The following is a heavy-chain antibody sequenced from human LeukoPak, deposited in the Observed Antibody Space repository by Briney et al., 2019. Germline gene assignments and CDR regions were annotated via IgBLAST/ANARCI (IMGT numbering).Heavy chain of an antibody. CDR3: ARERQQLVRKWFDP. CDR2: IYYSGST. CDR1: GGSISSYY. V-gene: IGHV4-59*01. J-gene: IGHJ5*02. D-gene: IGHD6-13*01. Sequence: SETLSLTCTVSGGSISSYYWGWIRQPPGKGLEWIGYIYYSGSTNYNPSLKSRVTISVDTSKNQFSLKLSSVTAADTAVYYCARERQQLVRKWFDPWGQGTLVTVSS.